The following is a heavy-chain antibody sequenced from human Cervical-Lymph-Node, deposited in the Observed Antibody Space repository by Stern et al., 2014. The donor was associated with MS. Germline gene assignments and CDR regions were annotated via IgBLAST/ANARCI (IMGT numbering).Heavy chain of an antibody. CDR3: AREGTYYYDSSGFDY. Sequence: EVQLVESGGGLVQPGGSLRLSCAASGFTFSSYWMHWVRQAPGKGLVWVSRINSDGSSTSYADSVKGRFTISRDNAKNTLYLQMNSLRAEDTAVYYCAREGTYYYDSSGFDYWGQGTLVTVSS. J-gene: IGHJ4*02. CDR1: GFTFSSYW. V-gene: IGHV3-74*01. D-gene: IGHD3-22*01. CDR2: INSDGSST.